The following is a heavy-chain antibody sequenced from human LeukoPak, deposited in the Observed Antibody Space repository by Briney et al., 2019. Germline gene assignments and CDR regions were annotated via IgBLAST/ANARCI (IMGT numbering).Heavy chain of an antibody. Sequence: SETLPLTCSVSDDSITMYYWTWIRQPPGKGLEWIGYVDHTGITNFSPSLNGRVSISRDTTKNLFSLRVRSVTAADTAVYFCARGRVSSSTWHSTYYNYFYMDVWGKGTTVTVSS. CDR2: VDHTGIT. CDR3: ARGRVSSSTWHSTYYNYFYMDV. CDR1: DDSITMYY. V-gene: IGHV4-59*01. D-gene: IGHD5-12*01. J-gene: IGHJ6*03.